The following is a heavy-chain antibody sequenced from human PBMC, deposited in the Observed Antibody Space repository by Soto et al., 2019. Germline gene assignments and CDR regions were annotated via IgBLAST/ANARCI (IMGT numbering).Heavy chain of an antibody. CDR2: TYYRSKWYN. Sequence: SQTLSLTCAISGDSVSSNSAAWNWIRQSPSRGLEWLGRTYYRSKWYNDYAVSVKSRITINPDTSKNQFSLQLNSVTPEDTAVYDCARAPPIAAAGTGYYYYYMDVWGKGTTVTVSS. V-gene: IGHV6-1*01. D-gene: IGHD6-13*01. CDR1: GDSVSSNSAA. J-gene: IGHJ6*03. CDR3: ARAPPIAAAGTGYYYYYMDV.